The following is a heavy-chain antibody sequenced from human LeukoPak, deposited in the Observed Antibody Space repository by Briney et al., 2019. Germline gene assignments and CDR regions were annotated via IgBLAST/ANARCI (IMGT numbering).Heavy chain of an antibody. J-gene: IGHJ4*02. CDR1: GFTFSSYA. Sequence: HPGGSLRLSCAASGFTFSSYAMHWVRQAPGKGLEWVAVISYDGSNKYYADSVKGRFTISRDNSKNTLYLQMNSLRAEDTAVYYCARDFWAFGELFYFDYWGQGTLVTVSS. CDR2: ISYDGSNK. CDR3: ARDFWAFGELFYFDY. D-gene: IGHD3-10*01. V-gene: IGHV3-30-3*01.